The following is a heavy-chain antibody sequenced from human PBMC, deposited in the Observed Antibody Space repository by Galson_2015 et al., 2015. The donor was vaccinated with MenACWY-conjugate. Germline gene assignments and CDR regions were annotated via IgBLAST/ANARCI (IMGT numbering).Heavy chain of an antibody. CDR1: GYTFTSYG. CDR2: ISAYNGNT. CDR3: ARCREQQLVTYGYNWFDP. Sequence: SVKVSCKASGYTFTSYGISWVRQAPGQGLEWMGWISAYNGNTNYAQKLQGRVTMTTDTSTSTAYMELRSLRSDNTAVYYCARCREQQLVTYGYNWFDPWGQGTLVTVSS. D-gene: IGHD6-13*01. V-gene: IGHV1-18*01. J-gene: IGHJ5*02.